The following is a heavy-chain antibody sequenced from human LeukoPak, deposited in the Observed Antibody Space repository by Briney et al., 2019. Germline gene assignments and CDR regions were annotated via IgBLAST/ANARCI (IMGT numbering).Heavy chain of an antibody. Sequence: GGSLRLSCAASGFIFSSYGMHWVRQAPDKGLEGVAFIRYDGSRKYYADSVKGRFTISGDNSKKTVYMQMNSVRAEDTAMYYCAKVSLNMVNDAFDIWGQGTMVSVSS. V-gene: IGHV3-30*02. CDR3: AKVSLNMVNDAFDI. CDR2: IRYDGSRK. J-gene: IGHJ3*02. CDR1: GFIFSSYG. D-gene: IGHD4/OR15-4a*01.